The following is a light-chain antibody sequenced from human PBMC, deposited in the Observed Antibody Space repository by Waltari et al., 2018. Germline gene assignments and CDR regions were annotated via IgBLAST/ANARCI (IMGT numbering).Light chain of an antibody. CDR1: QTVSSIS. CDR2: GAS. Sequence: EIVLTQSPGTLSLSPGERATLSCRASQTVSSISLSWYQQKPGQAPRLLIYGASTRATGIPDRFSGSGSGTDFTLTISRLEPEDFAVYYCQKYGTLPATFGQGTKVQ. J-gene: IGKJ1*01. V-gene: IGKV3-20*01. CDR3: QKYGTLPAT.